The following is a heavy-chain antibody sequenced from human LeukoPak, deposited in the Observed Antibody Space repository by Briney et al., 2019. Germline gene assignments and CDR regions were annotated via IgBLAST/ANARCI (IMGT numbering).Heavy chain of an antibody. J-gene: IGHJ4*02. CDR1: GFTFSSYS. V-gene: IGHV3-48*01. CDR3: ARDRSYDFDY. D-gene: IGHD1-26*01. CDR2: ISSSSTI. Sequence: GGSLRLSCAASGFTFSSYSMNWVRQAPGKGLEWVSYISSSSTIYYADSVKGRFTISRDNAKNSLYLQMNSLRAEDTAVYYCARDRSYDFDYWGQGTLVTVSS.